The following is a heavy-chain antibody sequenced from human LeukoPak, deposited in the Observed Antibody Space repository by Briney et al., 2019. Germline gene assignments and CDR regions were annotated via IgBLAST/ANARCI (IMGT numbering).Heavy chain of an antibody. CDR3: ARDGGVGAKFEY. Sequence: SETLSLTCTVSGYSISSGYYWGWIRQPPGKGLKWIGSIYHNGSTYYNPSLNSRVTISVDTSKNQLSLKLGSVTAGDTAVYYCARDGGVGAKFEYWGQGTLVTVSS. D-gene: IGHD1-26*01. V-gene: IGHV4-38-2*02. CDR2: IYHNGST. J-gene: IGHJ4*02. CDR1: GYSISSGYY.